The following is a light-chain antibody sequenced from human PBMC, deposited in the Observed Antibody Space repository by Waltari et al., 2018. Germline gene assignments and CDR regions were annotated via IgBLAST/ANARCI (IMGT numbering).Light chain of an antibody. CDR1: NIGGKS. CDR2: YDS. J-gene: IGLJ3*02. V-gene: IGLV3-21*04. CDR3: QVWDGSTNRPV. Sequence: SYVLTQPPSVSVAPGKTARITCGGTNIGGKSVHWYQQKPGQAPMVVMYYDSDRPSGIPERFSGSKSGSRATLTISRVEAGDEADYHCQVWDGSTNRPVFGGGTTLTVL.